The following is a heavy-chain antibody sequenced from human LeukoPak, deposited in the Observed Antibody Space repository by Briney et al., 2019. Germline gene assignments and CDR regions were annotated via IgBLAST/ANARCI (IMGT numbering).Heavy chain of an antibody. D-gene: IGHD1-26*01. CDR2: ISGSGSST. Sequence: GSLRLSCAASGFIFSNFAMAWVRQAPGKGLEWVSAISGSGSSTYYADSVKGRFTISRDNSKNTLFLQMNSLRAEDTAVYYCVRQVGPDYWGQGTLVTVSS. J-gene: IGHJ4*02. CDR1: GFIFSNFA. V-gene: IGHV3-23*01. CDR3: VRQVGPDY.